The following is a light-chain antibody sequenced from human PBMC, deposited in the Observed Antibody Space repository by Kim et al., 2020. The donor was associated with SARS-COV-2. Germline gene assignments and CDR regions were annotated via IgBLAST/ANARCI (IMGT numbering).Light chain of an antibody. J-gene: IGLJ2*01. CDR2: GKN. V-gene: IGLV3-19*01. Sequence: LGQTVRLTCPGDIRRSYDASWYQQKPGQAPILVIYGKNNRPSGIPDRFSGSSSGNTASLTITGAQAEDEADYYCNSRDSSGNHVVFGGGTQLTVL. CDR3: NSRDSSGNHVV. CDR1: IRRSYD.